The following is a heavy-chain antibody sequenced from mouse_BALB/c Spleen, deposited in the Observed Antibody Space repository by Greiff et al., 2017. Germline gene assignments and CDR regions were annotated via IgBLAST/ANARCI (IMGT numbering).Heavy chain of an antibody. D-gene: IGHD2-1*01. CDR1: GFNIKDTY. V-gene: IGHV14-3*02. CDR3: ARYLYGNYLYYFDY. J-gene: IGHJ2*01. CDR2: IDPANGNT. Sequence: VQLQQSGAELVKPGASVKLSCTASGFNIKDTYMHWVKQRPEQGLEWIGRIDPANGNTKYDPKFQGKATITADTSSNTAYLQLSSLTSEDTAVYYCARYLYGNYLYYFDYWGQGTTLTVSS.